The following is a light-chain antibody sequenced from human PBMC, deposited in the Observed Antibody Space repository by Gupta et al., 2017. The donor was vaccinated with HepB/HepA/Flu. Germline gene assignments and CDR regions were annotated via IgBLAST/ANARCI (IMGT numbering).Light chain of an antibody. J-gene: IGLJ2*01. CDR3: QSYDSSLSGSV. CDR1: SSNIGAGYD. Sequence: QSVLTQPPSASGAPGQRVTISCTGSSSNIGAGYDVHWYQQLPGTAPKLLIYGNSNRPSGVPYRFSGSKSGTSASLAITGLQAEDEADYYCQSYDSSLSGSVFGGGTKLTVL. V-gene: IGLV1-40*01. CDR2: GNS.